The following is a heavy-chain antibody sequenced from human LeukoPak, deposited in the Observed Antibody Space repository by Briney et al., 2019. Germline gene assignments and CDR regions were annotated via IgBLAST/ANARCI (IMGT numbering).Heavy chain of an antibody. CDR1: GGSFSGYY. V-gene: IGHV4-34*03. CDR2: INHSGST. J-gene: IGHJ3*02. CDR3: SAFLLEQVDVFDI. D-gene: IGHD1/OR15-1a*01. Sequence: PSETLSLTCAVYGGSFSGYYWSWIRQPPGKGLEWIGEINHSGSTSYNPSLKSRVTISVDTSKNQFSLQLSSVAAADTAVYYCSAFLLEQVDVFDIWGQGTMVTVSS.